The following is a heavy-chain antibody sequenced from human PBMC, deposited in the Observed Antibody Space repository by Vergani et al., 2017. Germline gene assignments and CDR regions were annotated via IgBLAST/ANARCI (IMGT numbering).Heavy chain of an antibody. CDR1: VGSMSGYY. CDR3: GRVADFYGLGSRLLDL. V-gene: IGHV4-59*01. CDR2: MYHSGST. Sequence: QVRLQESGPGLVKPSETLSLTCSVPVGSMSGYYWSWIRQPPGKELEWIGYMYHSGSTNYNPSLETRVTISGDTSKNQFSLKLNSVTAADTAVYYCGRVADFYGLGSRLLDLWGQGILVTVSS. J-gene: IGHJ5*02. D-gene: IGHD3-10*01.